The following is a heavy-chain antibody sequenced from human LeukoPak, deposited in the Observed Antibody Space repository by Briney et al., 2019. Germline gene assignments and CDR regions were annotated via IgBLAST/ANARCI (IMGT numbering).Heavy chain of an antibody. D-gene: IGHD6-19*01. J-gene: IGHJ4*02. CDR1: GFTFSSYE. CDR3: ASPSYSSGWYTFDY. CDR2: ISSSGSTI. Sequence: GGSLRLSCAASGFTFSSYEMNWVRQAPGKGLEWVSYISSSGSTIYYADSVKGRFTISRDNAKNSLYLQTNSLRAEDTAVYYCASPSYSSGWYTFDYWGQGTLVTVSS. V-gene: IGHV3-48*03.